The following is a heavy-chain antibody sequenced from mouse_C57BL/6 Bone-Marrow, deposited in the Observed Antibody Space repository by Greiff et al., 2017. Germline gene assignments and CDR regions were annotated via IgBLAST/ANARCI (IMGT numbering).Heavy chain of an antibody. CDR3: AIGRRVRRLAY. J-gene: IGHJ3*01. D-gene: IGHD2-14*01. CDR2: IHPSDSDT. Sequence: QVQLKQPGAELVKPGASVKVSCKASGYTFTSYWMHWVKQRPGQGLEWIGRIHPSDSDTNYNQKFKGKATLTVDKSSSTAYMQLSSLTSEDSAVYYCAIGRRVRRLAYWGQGTLVTVSA. V-gene: IGHV1-74*01. CDR1: GYTFTSYW.